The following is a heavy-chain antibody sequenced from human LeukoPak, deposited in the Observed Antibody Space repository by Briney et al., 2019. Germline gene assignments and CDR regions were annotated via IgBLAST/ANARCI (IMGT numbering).Heavy chain of an antibody. Sequence: SETLSLTCAVYGGSFSDYYWSWIRQPPGKGLEWIGEINHSGITNYNPSLKSRVTISVDTSKNQFSLKLSSVTAADTAVYYCAGGGDSGGYYYPMFDYWGRGTLVTVSS. CDR2: INHSGIT. J-gene: IGHJ4*02. CDR3: AGGGDSGGYYYPMFDY. CDR1: GGSFSDYY. V-gene: IGHV4-34*01. D-gene: IGHD3-22*01.